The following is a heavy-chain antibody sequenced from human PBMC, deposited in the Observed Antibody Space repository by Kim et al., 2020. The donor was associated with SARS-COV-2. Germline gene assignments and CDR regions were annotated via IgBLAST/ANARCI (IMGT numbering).Heavy chain of an antibody. V-gene: IGHV4-4*07. Sequence: PSLKSRVTMSVDTSKNQFSLKLSSVTAADTAVYYCARDPREYGVTSYFDYWGQGTLVTVSS. D-gene: IGHD4-17*01. J-gene: IGHJ4*02. CDR3: ARDPREYGVTSYFDY.